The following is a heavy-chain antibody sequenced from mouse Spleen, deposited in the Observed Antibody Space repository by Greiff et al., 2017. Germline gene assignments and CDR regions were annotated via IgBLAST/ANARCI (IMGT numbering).Heavy chain of an antibody. CDR3: ARPTARATPYAMDY. CDR1: GYAFSSSW. V-gene: IGHV1-82*01. CDR2: IYPGDGDT. D-gene: IGHD3-2*01. J-gene: IGHJ4*01. Sequence: QVQLQQSGPELVKPGASVKISCKASGYAFSSSWMNWVKQRPGKGLEWIGRIYPGDGDTNYNGKFKGKATLTADKSSSTAYMQLSSLTSEDSAVYFCARPTARATPYAMDYWGQGTSVTVSS.